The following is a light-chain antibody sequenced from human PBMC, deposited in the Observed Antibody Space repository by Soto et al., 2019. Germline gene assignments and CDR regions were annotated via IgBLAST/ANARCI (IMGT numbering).Light chain of an antibody. CDR2: DND. CDR1: SSNIGKSY. J-gene: IGLJ1*01. V-gene: IGLV1-51*01. Sequence: QSVLTQPPSVSAAPGQKVTISCSGRSSNIGKSYVSWYQQLPGTAPKLLISDNDRRPSGIPDRFSGSKSGTSATLGITGLQTGDEADYYCGTWDTSLNAYVFGTGTKLTVL. CDR3: GTWDTSLNAYV.